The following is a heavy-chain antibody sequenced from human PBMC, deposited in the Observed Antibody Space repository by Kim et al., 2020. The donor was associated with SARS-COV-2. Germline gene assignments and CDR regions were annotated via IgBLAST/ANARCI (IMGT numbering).Heavy chain of an antibody. J-gene: IGHJ6*02. CDR3: ARSSSRFQYHGMEV. D-gene: IGHD6-13*01. CDR1: GFTFNTYW. CDR2: IRHDASEN. V-gene: IGHV3-7*03. Sequence: GGSLRLSCTASGFTFNTYWITWVRQAPGKGLEWVANIRHDASENYYVDSVKGRFTISRDNAKNSVYLQMNTLRAEDTAIYYCARSSSRFQYHGMEVWGQGTTLTV.